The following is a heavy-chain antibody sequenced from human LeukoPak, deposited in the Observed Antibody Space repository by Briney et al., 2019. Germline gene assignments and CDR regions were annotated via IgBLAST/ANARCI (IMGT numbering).Heavy chain of an antibody. CDR1: GGSISSSSYY. CDR3: ASHQWLTNNYFDY. Sequence: KASETLSLTCTVSGGSISSSSYYWGWIRQPPGKGLEWIGSMYHSGSTFYSPSLKSRVTISVDTSKNQFSLRLNSVTAADTAVYYCASHQWLTNNYFDYWGQGTLVTVSS. CDR2: MYHSGST. V-gene: IGHV4-39*01. D-gene: IGHD6-19*01. J-gene: IGHJ4*02.